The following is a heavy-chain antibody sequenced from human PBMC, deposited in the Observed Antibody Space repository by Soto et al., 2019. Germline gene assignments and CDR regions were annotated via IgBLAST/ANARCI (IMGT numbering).Heavy chain of an antibody. V-gene: IGHV3-48*02. CDR3: ARDGYSTSSDWPWFDP. CDR1: GFTFSVYT. J-gene: IGHJ5*02. D-gene: IGHD6-6*01. CDR2: ITSSGTTI. Sequence: EAQLVESGGGLVQPGGSLRLSCAASGFTFSVYTMHWVRQSPGKGLEWISSITSSGTTISYADSVKGRFTISRDNAKRSLFLKMDTLRDEDTAVYYCARDGYSTSSDWPWFDPWGQGTLVTVSS.